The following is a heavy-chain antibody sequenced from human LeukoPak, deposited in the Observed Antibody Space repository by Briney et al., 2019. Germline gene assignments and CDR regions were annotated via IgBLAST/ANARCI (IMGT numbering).Heavy chain of an antibody. J-gene: IGHJ3*02. CDR2: ISSSSSYI. CDR3: ARGRGVFSGGSCYSGCPFDI. V-gene: IGHV3-21*01. D-gene: IGHD2-15*01. CDR1: GFTFSSYS. Sequence: GGSLRLSCAASGFTFSSYSMNWVRQAPGKGLEWVSSISSSSSYIYYADSVKGRFTISRDNAKNSLYLQMNSLRAQDTAVYYCARGRGVFSGGSCYSGCPFDIWGQGTMVTVSS.